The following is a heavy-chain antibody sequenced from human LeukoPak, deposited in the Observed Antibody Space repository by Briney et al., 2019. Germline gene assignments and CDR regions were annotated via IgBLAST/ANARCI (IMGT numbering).Heavy chain of an antibody. CDR2: IIPTFGTA. Sequence: ASVKVSCKASGGTFSSYAISWVRQAPGQGLEWMGGIIPTFGTANYAQKFQGRVTITADKSTSTAYMELSSLRSEDTAVYYCASRYSGYDYRATRGYYYYGMDVWGKGTTVTVSS. D-gene: IGHD5-12*01. J-gene: IGHJ6*04. V-gene: IGHV1-69*06. CDR1: GGTFSSYA. CDR3: ASRYSGYDYRATRGYYYYGMDV.